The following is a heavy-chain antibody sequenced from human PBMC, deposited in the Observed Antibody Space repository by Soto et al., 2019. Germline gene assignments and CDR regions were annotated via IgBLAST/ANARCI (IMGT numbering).Heavy chain of an antibody. Sequence: PSETLSLTCNFSVVSIINTSYYCGWIRQPPGKGLEWIGTVYFDGTTFYNPSLKSRLIISVDTSKNQFSLSLTSVTSADKAFYYSARHGSSWGQGTLVIVSS. CDR1: VVSIINTSYY. V-gene: IGHV4-39*01. J-gene: IGHJ5*02. CDR2: VYFDGTT. CDR3: ARHGSS.